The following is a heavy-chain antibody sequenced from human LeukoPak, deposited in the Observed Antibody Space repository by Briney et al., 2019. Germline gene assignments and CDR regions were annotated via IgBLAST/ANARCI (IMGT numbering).Heavy chain of an antibody. CDR1: GFTFSRYW. V-gene: IGHV3-74*01. D-gene: IGHD6-6*01. CDR2: ITSDGSST. Sequence: GGSLRLSCEASGFTFSRYWMHWVRQAPGKGLVWVSRITSDGSSTTYADSAKGRFTISRDNAKNTLYLQMNSLRAEDTAVYYCASLFLCYGCSTSSDSFNIWGQGTMLTVSS. J-gene: IGHJ3*02. CDR3: ASLFLCYGCSTSSDSFNI.